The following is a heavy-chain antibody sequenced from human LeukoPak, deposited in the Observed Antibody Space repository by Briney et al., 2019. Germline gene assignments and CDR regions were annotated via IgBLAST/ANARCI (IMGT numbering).Heavy chain of an antibody. J-gene: IGHJ4*02. CDR2: IDSDSANT. V-gene: IGHV1-18*01. CDR1: GYPFTSNG. Sequence: ASVQVSCKASGYPFTSNGISWVRQAPGQGLEWMGWIDSDSANTKYAQKLQGRVTMSADTSTTTVYMELRSLRSDDTVLYYCARDVLGATCGFDFWGQGTLVTVSS. D-gene: IGHD1-26*01. CDR3: ARDVLGATCGFDF.